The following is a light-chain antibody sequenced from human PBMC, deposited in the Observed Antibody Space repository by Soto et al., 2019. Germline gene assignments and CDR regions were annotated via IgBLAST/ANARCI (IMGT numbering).Light chain of an antibody. V-gene: IGLV1-40*01. J-gene: IGLJ1*01. CDR2: GNS. CDR3: QSYDSSLSGFYV. Sequence: QSGLTQPPSVSGAPGQRVTISCTGSNSNIGAGYDVHWYQQLPGTAPKLLVYGNSNRPSGVPDRFSGSKSGTSASLAITGLQAEDEADYYCQSYDSSLSGFYVFGTGTKVTVL. CDR1: NSNIGAGYD.